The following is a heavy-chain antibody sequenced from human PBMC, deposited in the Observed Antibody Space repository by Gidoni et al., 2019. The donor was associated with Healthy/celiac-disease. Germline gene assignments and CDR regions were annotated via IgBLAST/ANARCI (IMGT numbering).Heavy chain of an antibody. CDR3: ARGGSYRNQDAFDI. CDR2: IYYSGST. Sequence: QVQLQESGPGLLKPSQTLSLTCTVSAGSISSGGYYWSWIRQHPGKGLEWIGYIYYSGSTYYNPSLKSRVTISVDTSKNQFSLKLSSVTAADTAVYYCARGGSYRNQDAFDIWGQGTMVTVSS. V-gene: IGHV4-31*03. J-gene: IGHJ3*02. D-gene: IGHD1-26*01. CDR1: AGSISSGGYY.